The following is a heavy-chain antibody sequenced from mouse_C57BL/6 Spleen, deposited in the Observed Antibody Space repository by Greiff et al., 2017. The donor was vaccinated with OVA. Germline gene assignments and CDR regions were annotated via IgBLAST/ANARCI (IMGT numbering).Heavy chain of an antibody. Sequence: QVQLKQPGAELVKPGASVKLSCKASGYTFTSYWMHWVKQRPGQGLEWIGMIHPNSGSTNYNEKFKSKATLTVDKSSSTAYMQLSSLTSEDSAVYYCARDYYGSSNGYYWGQGTTLTVSS. D-gene: IGHD1-1*01. V-gene: IGHV1-64*01. CDR2: IHPNSGST. CDR1: GYTFTSYW. J-gene: IGHJ2*01. CDR3: ARDYYGSSNGYY.